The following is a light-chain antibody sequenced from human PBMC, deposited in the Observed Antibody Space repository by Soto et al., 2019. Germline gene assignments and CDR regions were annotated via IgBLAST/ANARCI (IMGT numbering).Light chain of an antibody. V-gene: IGLV2-8*01. CDR3: SSYAGSIFYV. Sequence: QSVLTQPPSASGSPGQSVTISCTGTSSDVGGYNYVSWYQQHPGKAPKLMIYEVSKRPSGVPDRFSGSKSGNTASLTVSGLQAEDEADYYCSSYAGSIFYVFGTGTKVTGL. J-gene: IGLJ1*01. CDR1: SSDVGGYNY. CDR2: EVS.